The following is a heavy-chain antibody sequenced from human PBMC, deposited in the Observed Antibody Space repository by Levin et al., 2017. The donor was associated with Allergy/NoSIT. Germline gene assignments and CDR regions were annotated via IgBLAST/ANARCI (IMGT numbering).Heavy chain of an antibody. V-gene: IGHV4-61*01. CDR3: ARDYCSGGSCYYVHRYFDR. CDR1: GGSVSSGSYY. D-gene: IGHD2-15*01. CDR2: IYYSGST. Sequence: KSSETLSLTCTVSGGSVSSGSYYWSWIRQPPGKGLEWIGYIYYSGSTDYNPSLKSRVTISVDTSKNQFSLKLSSVTAADTAVYYCARDYCSGGSCYYVHRYFDRWGRGTLVTVSS. J-gene: IGHJ2*01.